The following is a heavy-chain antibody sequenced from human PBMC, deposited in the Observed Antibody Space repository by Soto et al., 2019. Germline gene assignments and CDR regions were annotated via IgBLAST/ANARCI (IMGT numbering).Heavy chain of an antibody. CDR2: IYYSGST. CDR3: ASHPGGYYREAFDI. D-gene: IGHD3-22*01. Sequence: QVQLQESGPGLVKPSQTLSLTCTVSGGSISSGGYYWSWIRQHPGKGLEWIGYIYYSGSTYYNPSLKSRVTTSGDTSKNQSSLKMNSVTAADTAVYYSASHPGGYYREAFDIWGQGTMVTVSS. V-gene: IGHV4-31*03. CDR1: GGSISSGGYY. J-gene: IGHJ3*02.